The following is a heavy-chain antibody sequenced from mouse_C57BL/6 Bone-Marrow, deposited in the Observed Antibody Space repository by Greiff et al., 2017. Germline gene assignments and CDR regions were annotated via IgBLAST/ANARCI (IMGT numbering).Heavy chain of an antibody. J-gene: IGHJ3*01. CDR2: IYPGDGDT. D-gene: IGHD3-3*01. CDR3: ARGGRGAY. V-gene: IGHV1-82*01. Sequence: VQRVESGPELVKPGASVKISCKASGYAFSSSWMNWVKQRPGKGLEWIGRIYPGDGDTNYNGKFKGKATLTADKSSSTAYMQLSSLTSEDSAVYFCARGGRGAYWGQGTLVTVSA. CDR1: GYAFSSSW.